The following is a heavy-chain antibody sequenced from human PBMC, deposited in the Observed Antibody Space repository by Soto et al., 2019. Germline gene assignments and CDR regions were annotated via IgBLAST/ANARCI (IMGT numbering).Heavy chain of an antibody. V-gene: IGHV1-18*01. CDR1: GYTFTSYG. J-gene: IGHJ4*02. CDR3: ARDRETYYYDSSGSNFDY. CDR2: ISAYNGNT. D-gene: IGHD3-22*01. Sequence: QVQLVQSGAEVKKPGASVKVSCKASGYTFTSYGISWMRQAPGQGLEWMGWISAYNGNTNYAQKLQGRVTMTTDTSTSTAYMELRSLRSDDTAVYYCARDRETYYYDSSGSNFDYWGQGTLVTVSS.